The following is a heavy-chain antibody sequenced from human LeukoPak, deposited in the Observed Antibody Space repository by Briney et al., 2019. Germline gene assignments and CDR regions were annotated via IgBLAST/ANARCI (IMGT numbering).Heavy chain of an antibody. CDR2: IIPIFGTA. V-gene: IGHV1-69*01. Sequence: ASVKVSCKASGGTVSSYAISWVRQAPGQGLEWMGGIIPIFGTANYAQKFQGRVTITADESTSTAYMELSSLRSEDKAVYYCASGEQHPYYYYGMDVWGQGTTVTVSS. CDR1: GGTVSSYA. D-gene: IGHD6-13*01. CDR3: ASGEQHPYYYYGMDV. J-gene: IGHJ6*02.